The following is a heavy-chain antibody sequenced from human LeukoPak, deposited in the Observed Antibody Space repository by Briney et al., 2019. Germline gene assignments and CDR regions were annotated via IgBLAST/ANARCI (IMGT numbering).Heavy chain of an antibody. CDR2: INHSGST. Sequence: SETLSLTCAVYGGSFSGYYWSWIRQPPGKGLEWIGEINHSGSTNYNPSLKSRVTISVDTSKNQFSLKLSSVTAADTAVYYCARGEVDNWFDPWGQGTLVAVSS. CDR3: ARGEVDNWFDP. V-gene: IGHV4-34*01. D-gene: IGHD2-15*01. J-gene: IGHJ5*02. CDR1: GGSFSGYY.